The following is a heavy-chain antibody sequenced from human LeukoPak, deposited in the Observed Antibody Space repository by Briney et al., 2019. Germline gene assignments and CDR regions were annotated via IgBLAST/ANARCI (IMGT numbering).Heavy chain of an antibody. CDR3: ARARYNWKGPYYFDS. D-gene: IGHD1-1*01. CDR1: GFTVSGDY. CDR2: IYSGGAT. Sequence: GGSLRLSCAASGFTVSGDYMNWVRQAPGKGLEWVSAIYSGGATYYADSVKGRFSISRDNSRNTVHLQVNSLRAEDTAVYYCARARYNWKGPYYFDSWGQGTLVTVSP. V-gene: IGHV3-53*01. J-gene: IGHJ4*02.